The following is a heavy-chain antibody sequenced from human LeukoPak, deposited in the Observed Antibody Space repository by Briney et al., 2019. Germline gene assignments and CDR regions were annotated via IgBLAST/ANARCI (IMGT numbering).Heavy chain of an antibody. Sequence: GGSLRLSCAASGFTFSSYAMSWVRQAPGKGLEWVSAISGSGGSTYYADSVKGRFTISRDNSKNTLYLQMNSLRAEDTAVYYCARDLREGDAFDIWGQGTMVTVSS. CDR3: ARDLREGDAFDI. D-gene: IGHD1-26*01. V-gene: IGHV3-23*01. CDR2: ISGSGGST. J-gene: IGHJ3*02. CDR1: GFTFSSYA.